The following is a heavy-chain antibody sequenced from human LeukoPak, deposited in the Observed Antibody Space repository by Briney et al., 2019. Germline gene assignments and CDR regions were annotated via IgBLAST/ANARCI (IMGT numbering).Heavy chain of an antibody. D-gene: IGHD6-19*01. Sequence: GGSLRLSCAASGFTFSSYGMSWVRQAPGRGLEWVSYASAATGTIYYADSVKGRFTISRDTAGNSLYLQMNSLRDEDTAVYFCARNPGWAYFDSWGQGALLTVSS. CDR1: GFTFSSYG. CDR2: ASAATGTI. CDR3: ARNPGWAYFDS. V-gene: IGHV3-48*02. J-gene: IGHJ4*02.